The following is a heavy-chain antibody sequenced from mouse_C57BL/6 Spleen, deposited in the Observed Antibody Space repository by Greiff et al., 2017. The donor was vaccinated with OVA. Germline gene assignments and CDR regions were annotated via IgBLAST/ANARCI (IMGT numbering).Heavy chain of an antibody. Sequence: EVKLQESGPELVKPGASVKIPCKASGYTFTDYNMDWVKQSHGKSLEWIGDINPNNGGTIYNQKFKGKATLTVDKSSSTAYMELRSLTSEDTAVYYCARLYGYDGAWFAYWGQGTLVTVSA. V-gene: IGHV1-18*01. CDR1: GYTFTDYN. CDR2: INPNNGGT. J-gene: IGHJ3*01. D-gene: IGHD2-2*01. CDR3: ARLYGYDGAWFAY.